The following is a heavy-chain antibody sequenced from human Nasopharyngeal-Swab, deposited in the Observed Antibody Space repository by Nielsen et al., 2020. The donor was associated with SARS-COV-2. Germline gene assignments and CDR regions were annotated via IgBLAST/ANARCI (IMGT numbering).Heavy chain of an antibody. CDR3: AREVYGLDV. D-gene: IGHD6-6*01. J-gene: IGHJ6*04. Sequence: GESLKISCAASGFTFSSYDMHWVRQATGKGPEWVSAIGTAGDTYYPGSVKGRFTISRENAKNSLYLQMNSLRVEDTAVYYCAREVYGLDVWGKGTTVTVSS. CDR2: IGTAGDT. V-gene: IGHV3-13*01. CDR1: GFTFSSYD.